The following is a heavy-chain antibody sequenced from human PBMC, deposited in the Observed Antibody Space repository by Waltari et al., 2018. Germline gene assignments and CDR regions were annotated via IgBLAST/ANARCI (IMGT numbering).Heavy chain of an antibody. CDR1: GGSFSGYY. D-gene: IGHD3-3*01. V-gene: IGHV4-34*01. CDR2: INHSGST. CDR3: ARMPKKIWSGYYTGIQNN. J-gene: IGHJ4*02. Sequence: QVQLQQWGAGLLKPSETLSLTCAVYGGSFSGYYWSWIRQPPGKGLEWIGEINHSGSTNYNPSLKSRVTISVDTSKNQFSLKLSSVTAADTAVYYCARMPKKIWSGYYTGIQNNWGQGTLVTVSS.